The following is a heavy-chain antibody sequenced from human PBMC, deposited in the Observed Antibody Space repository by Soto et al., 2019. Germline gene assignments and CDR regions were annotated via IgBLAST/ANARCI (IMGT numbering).Heavy chain of an antibody. J-gene: IGHJ6*02. Sequence: GGSLRLSCAASGFNFNSYTINWVRQAPGKRLEWLSSISSSGYIFSTDSVRGRFTISRDNAKNSVYLQINSLRAEDTAVYFCAGDCSGGSCYPGMDVWGQGTTVTVSS. CDR3: AGDCSGGSCYPGMDV. CDR2: ISSSGYI. CDR1: GFNFNSYT. V-gene: IGHV3-21*01. D-gene: IGHD2-15*01.